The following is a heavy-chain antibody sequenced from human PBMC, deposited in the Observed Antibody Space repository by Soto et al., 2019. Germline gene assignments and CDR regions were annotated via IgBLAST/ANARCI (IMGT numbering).Heavy chain of an antibody. D-gene: IGHD5-12*01. Sequence: GGSLRLSCAASGFTVSSNYMSWVRQAPGKGLEWVSVIYSGGSTYYADSVKGRFTISRDNSKNTLYLQMNSLRAEDTAVYYCAREGGYSGYDYGGNKDAFDIWGQGTMVTVSS. V-gene: IGHV3-66*01. CDR3: AREGGYSGYDYGGNKDAFDI. CDR1: GFTVSSNY. J-gene: IGHJ3*02. CDR2: IYSGGST.